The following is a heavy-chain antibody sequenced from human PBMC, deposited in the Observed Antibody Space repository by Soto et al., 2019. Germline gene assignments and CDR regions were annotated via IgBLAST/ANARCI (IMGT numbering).Heavy chain of an antibody. D-gene: IGHD3-22*01. Sequence: PGGSLRLSCAASGLTFSDYAMNWVRQAPGKGLEWVSYISSSGTTVYYADSVKGRFTISRDNAKNSLSLQMYSLRDDDTAVYYCARDAFNYDSTGYHSDYWGQGTLVTVSS. J-gene: IGHJ4*02. CDR1: GLTFSDYA. CDR3: ARDAFNYDSTGYHSDY. CDR2: ISSSGTTV. V-gene: IGHV3-48*02.